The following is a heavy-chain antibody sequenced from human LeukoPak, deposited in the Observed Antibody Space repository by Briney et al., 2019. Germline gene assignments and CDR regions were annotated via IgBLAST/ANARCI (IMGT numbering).Heavy chain of an antibody. Sequence: GGSLRLSCAASGFTFSSYGMHWVRQAPGKGLEWVAVISYDGGNKYYADSVKGRFTISRDNSKNSLYLQMNSLRAEDTAVYYCAKSVAGNLNWFDPWGQGTLVAVSS. CDR1: GFTFSSYG. CDR2: ISYDGGNK. J-gene: IGHJ5*02. D-gene: IGHD6-19*01. V-gene: IGHV3-30*18. CDR3: AKSVAGNLNWFDP.